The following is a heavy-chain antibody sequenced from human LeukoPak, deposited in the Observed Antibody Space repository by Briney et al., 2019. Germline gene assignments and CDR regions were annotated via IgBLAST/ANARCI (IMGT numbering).Heavy chain of an antibody. V-gene: IGHV3-48*03. CDR2: ISSTDSPI. D-gene: IGHD1-26*01. J-gene: IGHJ4*02. CDR1: GFTFRNEE. CDR3: ARGGNYAPFDY. Sequence: QPGGSLRLSCVVSGFTFRNEEMTWVRKAPGRGLEWIAYISSTDSPISYGDSVKGRFTISRDNAKNSLYLQMNSLRVDDTAIYYCARGGNYAPFDYWGQGALVAVSS.